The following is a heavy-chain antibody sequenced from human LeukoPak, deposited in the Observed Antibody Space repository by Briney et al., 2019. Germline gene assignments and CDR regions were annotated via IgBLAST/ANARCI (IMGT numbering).Heavy chain of an antibody. D-gene: IGHD3-22*01. CDR2: ISISSSYI. Sequence: GGSLRLSCAASGFTFSSYSMNWVRQAPGKGLERVSSISISSSYIYYADSVKGRSTISRDNAKNSLYLQMNSLRAEDTAVHYCAREIKYYYDSSGYLRFDYWGQGTLVTVSS. V-gene: IGHV3-21*01. CDR3: AREIKYYYDSSGYLRFDY. J-gene: IGHJ4*02. CDR1: GFTFSSYS.